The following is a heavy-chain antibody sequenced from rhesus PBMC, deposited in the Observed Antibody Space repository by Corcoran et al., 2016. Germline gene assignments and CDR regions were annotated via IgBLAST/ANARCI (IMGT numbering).Heavy chain of an antibody. J-gene: IGHJ4*01. CDR2: IYGSGGST. Sequence: AVSGGSISDSYYWSWIRQPPGKGLEWIGYIYGSGGSTYYNPSLKSRVTISTDTSKNQFSLKLSSVTAADTAVYYCARDDWNGKGDYWGQGVLVTVSS. CDR3: ARDDWNGKGDY. D-gene: IGHD1-7*02. CDR1: GGSISDSYY. V-gene: IGHV4-106*01.